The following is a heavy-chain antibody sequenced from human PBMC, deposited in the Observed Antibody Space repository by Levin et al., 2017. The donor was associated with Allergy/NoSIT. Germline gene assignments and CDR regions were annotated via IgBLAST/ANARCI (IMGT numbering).Heavy chain of an antibody. Sequence: GGSLRLTCEASGFTFSSYWMHWVRKTQGKGLVWVSRINSDGSSTNYADSVKGRLSVSRDNAKNTLYLQMNSLRAEDTAVYYCARESGNGGYYFDYWGQGTLVTVSS. CDR2: INSDGSST. CDR3: ARESGNGGYYFDY. CDR1: GFTFSSYW. J-gene: IGHJ4*02. V-gene: IGHV3-74*01. D-gene: IGHD1-1*01.